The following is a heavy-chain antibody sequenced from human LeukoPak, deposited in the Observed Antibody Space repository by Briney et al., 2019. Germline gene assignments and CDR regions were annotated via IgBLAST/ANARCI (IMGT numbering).Heavy chain of an antibody. D-gene: IGHD2-21*02. CDR2: IYYSGST. CDR3: AGCGGDCYPWYFDL. Sequence: PSETMSLTSAVSGYSISSGYYWGWIRQPPGKGLEWIGYIYYSGSTNYNPSLKSRVTISVDPSKNQFSLKLSSVTAADTAVYYCAGCGGDCYPWYFDLWGRGTLVTVSS. V-gene: IGHV4-61*01. CDR1: GYSISSGYY. J-gene: IGHJ2*01.